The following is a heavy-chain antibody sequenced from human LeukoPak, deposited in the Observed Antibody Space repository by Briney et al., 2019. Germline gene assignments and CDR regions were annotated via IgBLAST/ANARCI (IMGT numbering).Heavy chain of an antibody. D-gene: IGHD3-3*01. CDR1: GFTFSGYI. J-gene: IGHJ6*03. CDR2: IGTSGNPI. V-gene: IGHV3-48*01. Sequence: PGGSLRLSCAASGFTFSGYIMNWVRQAPGKGLEWVSFIGTSGNPIYYADSVKGRFTVSRDNAKNSLYLQMNSLRAEDTAIYYCARDLESLGVTLVSYFYYYMDVWGKGTMVTVSS. CDR3: ARDLESLGVTLVSYFYYYMDV.